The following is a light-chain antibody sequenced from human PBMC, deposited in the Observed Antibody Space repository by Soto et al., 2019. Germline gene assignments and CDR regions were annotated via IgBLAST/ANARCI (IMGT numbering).Light chain of an antibody. CDR3: QQYDQLPIT. Sequence: DIPMTQSASSLPASVGDTVTISCQASQDISKYLNWFPQKPGKAPTLLIYDVFNVATGAPSRFSGRESGTDFTLIITNLQPEDFATYYCQQYDQLPITFGGGTKVDI. CDR1: QDISKY. V-gene: IGKV1-33*01. CDR2: DVF. J-gene: IGKJ4*01.